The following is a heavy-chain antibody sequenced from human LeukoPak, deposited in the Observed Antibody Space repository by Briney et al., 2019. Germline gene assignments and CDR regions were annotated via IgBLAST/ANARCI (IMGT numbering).Heavy chain of an antibody. Sequence: QTGGSLRLSCAASGFTFSTYSMNWVRQAPGKGLEWVSYISSGSDIIYYADSVKGRFTISRDNAKNSLYLQMNSLRAEDTAVYYCARATTVVTPGHFDYWGQGTLVTVSS. J-gene: IGHJ4*02. D-gene: IGHD4-23*01. CDR1: GFTFSTYS. CDR2: ISSGSDII. CDR3: ARATTVVTPGHFDY. V-gene: IGHV3-48*01.